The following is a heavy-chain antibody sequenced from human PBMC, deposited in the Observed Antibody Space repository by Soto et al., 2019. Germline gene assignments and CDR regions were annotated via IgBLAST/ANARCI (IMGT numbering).Heavy chain of an antibody. CDR3: ARVSSGWSPTFDY. Sequence: QVQLVESGGGVVQPGRSLRLSCAASGFTFSSYGMHWVRQAPGKGLEWVAVISYDGSNKYYVDSVKGRFTISRDNAKNSLYLQMNSLRAEDTAVYYCARVSSGWSPTFDYWGQGTLVTVSS. CDR1: GFTFSSYG. V-gene: IGHV3-30*03. CDR2: ISYDGSNK. D-gene: IGHD6-19*01. J-gene: IGHJ4*02.